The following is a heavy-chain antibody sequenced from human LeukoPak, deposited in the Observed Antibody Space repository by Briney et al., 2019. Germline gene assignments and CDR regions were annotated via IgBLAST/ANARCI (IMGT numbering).Heavy chain of an antibody. Sequence: GGSLRLSCAASGFTFSSYVMHWVRQAPGKGLEWVAIISYDGSNEYYADSVKGRFTISRDNAKKSLYLQMNSLRAEDTAVYYCARHLSGITGYTYGRGIDYWGQGTLVSVSS. CDR3: ARHLSGITGYTYGRGIDY. D-gene: IGHD5-18*01. J-gene: IGHJ4*02. V-gene: IGHV3-30*04. CDR1: GFTFSSYV. CDR2: ISYDGSNE.